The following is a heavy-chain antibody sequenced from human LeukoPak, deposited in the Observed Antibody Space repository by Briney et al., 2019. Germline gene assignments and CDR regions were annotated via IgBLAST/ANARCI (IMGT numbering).Heavy chain of an antibody. D-gene: IGHD5-18*01. CDR3: ATEGIQLWLRGAWFDP. J-gene: IGHJ5*02. CDR2: FDPEDGET. V-gene: IGHV1-24*01. Sequence: ASLKVSCKVSGYTLTELSIHCVRQAPGKGLEWMGGFDPEDGETIYAQKFQGRVTMTEDTSTDTAYMELSSLRSEDTAVYYCATEGIQLWLRGAWFDPWGQGTLVTVSS. CDR1: GYTLTELS.